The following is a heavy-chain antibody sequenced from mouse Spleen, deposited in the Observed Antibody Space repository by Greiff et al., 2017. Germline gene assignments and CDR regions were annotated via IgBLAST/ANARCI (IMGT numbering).Heavy chain of an antibody. V-gene: IGHV1-82*01. J-gene: IGHJ2*01. CDR2: IYPGDGDT. CDR3: ARGGLLGRYFDY. CDR1: GYAFSSSW. Sequence: QVQLKESGPELVKPGASVKISCKASGYAFSSSWMNWVKQRPGKGLEWIGRIYPGDGDTNYNGKFKGKATLTADKSSSTAYMQLSSLTSEDSAVYFCARGGLLGRYFDYWGQGTTLTVSS. D-gene: IGHD2-10*01.